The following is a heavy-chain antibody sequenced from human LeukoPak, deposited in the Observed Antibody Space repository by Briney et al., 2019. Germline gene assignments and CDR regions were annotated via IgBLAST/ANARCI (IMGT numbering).Heavy chain of an antibody. CDR2: ISGSGGGT. CDR3: ARGGSYLSAFDI. CDR1: GFTFNSYA. D-gene: IGHD1-26*01. Sequence: GESLRLSCAASGFTFNSYAMSWVRQAPGKGLEWVSAISGSGGGTYYADSVKGRFTISRDNSKDTLYLQMNSLRAEDTAVYYCARGGSYLSAFDIWGQGTMVTVSS. J-gene: IGHJ3*02. V-gene: IGHV3-23*01.